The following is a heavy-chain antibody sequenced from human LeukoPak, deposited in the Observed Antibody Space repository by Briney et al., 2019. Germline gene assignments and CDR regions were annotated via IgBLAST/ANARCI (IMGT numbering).Heavy chain of an antibody. J-gene: IGHJ4*02. D-gene: IGHD3-3*01. CDR2: ISAYNGNT. CDR3: ARAYYDFWSGSPGLDYFDY. CDR1: GYTFTSYG. V-gene: IGHV1-18*01. Sequence: ASVKVSCKAPGYTFTSYGISWVRQAPGQGLEWMGWISAYNGNTNYAQKLQGRVTMTTDTSTSTAYMELRSLRSDDTAVYYCARAYYDFWSGSPGLDYFDYWGQGTLVTVSS.